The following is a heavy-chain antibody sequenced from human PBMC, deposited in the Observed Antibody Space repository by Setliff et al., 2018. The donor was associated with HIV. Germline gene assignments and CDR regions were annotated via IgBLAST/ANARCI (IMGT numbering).Heavy chain of an antibody. CDR3: ARGIQLWSNYGMDV. CDR2: ISAYNGNT. V-gene: IGHV1-18*04. D-gene: IGHD5-18*01. CDR1: GYTFSDYY. J-gene: IGHJ6*02. Sequence: GASVKVSCKVPGYTFSDYYMHWVQQAPGKGLEWMGWISAYNGNTNYAQKLQGRVTMTTDTSTSTAYMELRSLRSDDTAVYYCARGIQLWSNYGMDVWGQGTTVTVSS.